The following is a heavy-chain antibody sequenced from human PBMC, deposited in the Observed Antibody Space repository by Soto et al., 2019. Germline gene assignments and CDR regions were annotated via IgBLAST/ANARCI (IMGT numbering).Heavy chain of an antibody. D-gene: IGHD1-26*01. CDR3: ARMGVGATSDY. CDR1: GGTFTSYA. V-gene: IGHV1-69*01. CDR2: IIPLFDTP. Sequence: QVQLEQSGAEVRKPGSSVKVSCKASGGTFTSYAISWVRQAPGQGLEWMGGIIPLFDTPNYAQRFQGRVTITGESTNTVNMDLSSLTSEDTAIYYCARMGVGATSDYWGQGTVVTVSS. J-gene: IGHJ4*02.